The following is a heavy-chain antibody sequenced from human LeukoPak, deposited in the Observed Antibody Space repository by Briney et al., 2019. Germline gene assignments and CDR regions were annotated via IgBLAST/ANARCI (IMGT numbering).Heavy chain of an antibody. V-gene: IGHV3-23*01. J-gene: IGHJ4*02. D-gene: IGHD3-9*01. Sequence: ETLSLTCTVSGGSISSYYWSWVRQAPGKGLEWVSGISGSGDSTHYADSVKGRFTISRDNSKNTVFLQMNSLRVDDTAIYYCATPDVRLRYFDWSPNEWGQGTLVTVSS. CDR2: ISGSGDST. CDR1: GGSISSYY. CDR3: ATPDVRLRYFDWSPNE.